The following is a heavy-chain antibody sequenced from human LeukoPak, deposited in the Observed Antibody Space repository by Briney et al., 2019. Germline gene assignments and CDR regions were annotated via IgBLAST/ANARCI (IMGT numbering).Heavy chain of an antibody. CDR1: GFTFSSYW. J-gene: IGHJ5*02. CDR2: IKQDGSEK. Sequence: PGGSLRLSCAASGFTFSSYWMSWVRQAPGKGLEWVANIKQDGSEKYYVDSVKGRFTISRDNAKNSLYLQMNSLRAEDTAVYYCAGDNVVAATSWFDPWGQGTLVTVSS. V-gene: IGHV3-7*01. D-gene: IGHD2-15*01. CDR3: AGDNVVAATSWFDP.